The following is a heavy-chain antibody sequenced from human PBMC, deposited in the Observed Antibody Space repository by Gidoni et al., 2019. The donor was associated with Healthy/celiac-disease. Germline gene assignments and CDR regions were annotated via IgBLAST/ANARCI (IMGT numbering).Heavy chain of an antibody. J-gene: IGHJ4*02. CDR3: ARMARRWRGGEGFVY. Sequence: QVQLVQSGAEVKKPGASVKVSCKASGYTFTSYDIKWVRQATGQGLEWMGWMNPNSGNTGYAQKFQGRVTMTRNTSISTAYMELSRLRSEATAVYYCARMARRWRGGEGFVYWGQGTLVTVSS. CDR2: MNPNSGNT. D-gene: IGHD3-10*01. CDR1: GYTFTSYD. V-gene: IGHV1-8*01.